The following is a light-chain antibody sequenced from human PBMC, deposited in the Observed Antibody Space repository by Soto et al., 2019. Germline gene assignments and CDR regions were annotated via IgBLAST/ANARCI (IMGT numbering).Light chain of an antibody. Sequence: EIVLTQSPGTLSVSPGERATLSCRASQSLNSNSLAWYQQKPGQAPRLLIYNAYNRASGIPDMFSGSGSGTDFTLTISRLEPEDFVVYHCQQYDGSPRTFGQGTKVEVK. V-gene: IGKV3-20*01. CDR2: NAY. CDR1: QSLNSNS. CDR3: QQYDGSPRT. J-gene: IGKJ1*01.